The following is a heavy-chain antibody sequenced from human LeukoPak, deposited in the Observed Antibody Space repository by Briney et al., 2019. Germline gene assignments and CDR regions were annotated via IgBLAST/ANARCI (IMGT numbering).Heavy chain of an antibody. CDR2: IYYSGST. Sequence: PSETLSLTCTVSGGSISSYYLSWIRQPPGKGLEWIGYIYYSGSTNYNPSLKSRVTISIDTSKNQFSLKVSSVTAADTAVYYCARDISPYYFDNCGQGTLVTVSS. CDR3: ARDISPYYFDN. CDR1: GGSISSYY. J-gene: IGHJ4*02. V-gene: IGHV4-59*01.